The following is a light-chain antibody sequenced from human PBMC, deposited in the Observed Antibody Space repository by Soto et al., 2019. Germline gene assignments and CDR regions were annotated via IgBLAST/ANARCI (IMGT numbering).Light chain of an antibody. V-gene: IGKV3-15*01. CDR3: RQYNYWWT. J-gene: IGKJ1*01. CDR2: DAS. CDR1: QSVNSN. Sequence: IVMTQSPATLSVSPGERATLSCRASQSVNSNLAWYQQKPGQAPRLLIYDASTRATGIPARFSGSGSGTEFTLTISSLQSEDFAVYYCRQYNYWWTFGQGTKVEIK.